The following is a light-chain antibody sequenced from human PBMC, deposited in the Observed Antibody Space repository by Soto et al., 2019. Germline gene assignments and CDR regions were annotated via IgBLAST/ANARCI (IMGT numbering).Light chain of an antibody. CDR1: SSNIGAGYD. J-gene: IGLJ3*02. CDR3: QSYYSRLSGSV. CDR2: GNS. Sequence: QAVVTQPPSVSGAPGQRVTISCTGSSSNIGAGYDVHWYQQLPGTAPKLLIYGNSNRPSGVPDRFSGSKSGTSASLAITGLQAEDEADYYCQSYYSRLSGSVFGGGTKLTVL. V-gene: IGLV1-40*01.